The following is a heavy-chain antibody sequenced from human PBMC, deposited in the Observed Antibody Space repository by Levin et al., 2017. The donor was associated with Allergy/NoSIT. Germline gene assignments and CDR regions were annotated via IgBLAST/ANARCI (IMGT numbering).Heavy chain of an antibody. D-gene: IGHD3-16*02. CDR1: GYNFTKYW. Sequence: GESLKISCQASGYNFTKYWIGWVRQMPGKGLEWMGIIWPDDSDNRYSPSLQGQVTISADKSISTAYLQWSSLKASDTAMYYCARHRGYLYNGNLGYIDYWGHGTLVTVSS. CDR2: IWPDDSDN. V-gene: IGHV5-51*01. J-gene: IGHJ4*01. CDR3: ARHRGYLYNGNLGYIDY.